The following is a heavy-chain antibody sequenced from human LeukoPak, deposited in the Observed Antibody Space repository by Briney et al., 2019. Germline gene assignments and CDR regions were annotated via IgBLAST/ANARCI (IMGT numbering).Heavy chain of an antibody. CDR1: GYTFTSYD. J-gene: IGHJ4*02. CDR3: ARRKVSKYSSGWFAFFDY. CDR2: MNPNSGNT. Sequence: ASVKVSCKASGYTFTSYDINWVRQATGQGLEWMGWMNPNSGNTGYAQKFQGRVTITRNTSISTAYMELSSPRSEDTAVYYCARRKVSKYSSGWFAFFDYWGQGTLVTVSS. D-gene: IGHD6-19*01. V-gene: IGHV1-8*03.